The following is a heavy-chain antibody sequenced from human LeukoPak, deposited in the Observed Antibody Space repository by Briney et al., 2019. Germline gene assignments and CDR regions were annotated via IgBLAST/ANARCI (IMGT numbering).Heavy chain of an antibody. Sequence: SETLSLTCAVYGGSFSGYHWSWIPQPPGKRLECSGEINHSGSTNYNSALKSRVTISVDTSKNQFSLKLNSVTAADTAVYYCAREDCSGGSCSSFDYWGQGTLVTVSS. CDR3: AREDCSGGSCSSFDY. V-gene: IGHV4-34*01. D-gene: IGHD2-15*01. CDR2: INHSGST. CDR1: GGSFSGYH. J-gene: IGHJ4*02.